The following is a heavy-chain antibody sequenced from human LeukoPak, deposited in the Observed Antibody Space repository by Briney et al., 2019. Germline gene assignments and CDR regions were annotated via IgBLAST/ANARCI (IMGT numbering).Heavy chain of an antibody. J-gene: IGHJ4*02. CDR1: GGSISSYY. Sequence: SETLSLTCTVSGGSISSYYWSWIRQPPGKGLEWIGYINYSGSSNYNPSLKSRVTISVDTSKNQFSLKLSSVTAADTAVYYCARARYYYDSSGYYYYFDYWGQGTLVTVSS. CDR2: INYSGSS. CDR3: ARARYYYDSSGYYYYFDY. D-gene: IGHD3-22*01. V-gene: IGHV4-59*01.